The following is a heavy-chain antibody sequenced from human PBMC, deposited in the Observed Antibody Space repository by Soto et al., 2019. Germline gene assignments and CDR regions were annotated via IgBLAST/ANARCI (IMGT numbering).Heavy chain of an antibody. J-gene: IGHJ4*02. V-gene: IGHV1-46*01. D-gene: IGHD4-17*01. CDR1: GYIFTNYY. Sequence: QVQLVQSGAEVKKPGASVKVSCRASGYIFTNYYIHWVRQAPGQGLQWMGLIKTDAGGTRYAQKFQGRVTMTRDTSTSTVYMELSSLRSEDTGVYFCAKVHYDSRGNPQGGLDYWGQGTLVTVSS. CDR3: AKVHYDSRGNPQGGLDY. CDR2: IKTDAGGT.